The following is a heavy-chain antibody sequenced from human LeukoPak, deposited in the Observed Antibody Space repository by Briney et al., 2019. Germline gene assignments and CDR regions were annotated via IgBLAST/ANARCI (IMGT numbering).Heavy chain of an antibody. D-gene: IGHD1-26*01. CDR2: ISSSSSTI. J-gene: IGHJ4*02. CDR3: ARDLLSGVH. V-gene: IGHV3-48*04. Sequence: GGSLRLSCAASGFTFSSYAMSWVRQAPGKGLEWVSYISSSSSTIYYADSVKGRFTISRDNAKNSLYLQMNSLRAEDTAVYYCARDLLSGVHWGQGTLVTVSS. CDR1: GFTFSSYA.